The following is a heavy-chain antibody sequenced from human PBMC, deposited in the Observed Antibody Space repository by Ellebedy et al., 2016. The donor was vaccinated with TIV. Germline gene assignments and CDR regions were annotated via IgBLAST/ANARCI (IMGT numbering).Heavy chain of an antibody. J-gene: IGHJ3*02. CDR3: ARDLVEDYDSSGYGDAFDI. D-gene: IGHD3-22*01. Sequence: AASVKVSCKASGYTFTSYAMHWVRQAPGQRLEWMGWINAGNGNTKYSQKFQGRVTITRDTSASTAYMELSSLRSEDTAVYYCARDLVEDYDSSGYGDAFDIWGQGTMVTVSS. CDR1: GYTFTSYA. V-gene: IGHV1-3*01. CDR2: INAGNGNT.